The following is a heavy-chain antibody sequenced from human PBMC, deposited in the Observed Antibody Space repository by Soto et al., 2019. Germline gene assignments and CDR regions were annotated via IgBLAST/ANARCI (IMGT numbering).Heavy chain of an antibody. V-gene: IGHV4-59*07. J-gene: IGHJ4*02. D-gene: IGHD1-26*01. Sequence: PXDTLSLTSIVSGRSMSSDYRSWIRQPPGRGLEWIGYISYSGNTNYNPSLKSLVTISVDTSKKQFSLKLRSVTAADTAVYYCARVLSGSSLFDYRGQGMLVTVS. CDR3: ARVLSGSSLFDY. CDR2: ISYSGNT. CDR1: GRSMSSDY.